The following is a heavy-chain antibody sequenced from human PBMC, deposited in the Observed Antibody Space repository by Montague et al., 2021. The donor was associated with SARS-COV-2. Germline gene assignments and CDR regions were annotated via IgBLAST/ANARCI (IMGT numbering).Heavy chain of an antibody. Sequence: SETLSLTCTVSGGSISGYYWSWIRQSAGKKLEWMGRLYTSGSTYYNPSFKSRVTMSLDTSKNLFSLNLSSMTAADTAVYYCARDGADYSFAYYHEMDVWGQGIAVTVSS. CDR3: ARDGADYSFAYYHEMDV. J-gene: IGHJ6*02. V-gene: IGHV4-4*07. CDR2: LYTSGST. D-gene: IGHD5-12*01. CDR1: GGSISGYY.